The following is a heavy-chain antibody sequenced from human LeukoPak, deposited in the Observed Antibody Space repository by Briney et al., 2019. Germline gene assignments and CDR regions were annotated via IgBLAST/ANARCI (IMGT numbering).Heavy chain of an antibody. V-gene: IGHV3-23*01. CDR2: IKGSGEST. CDR3: AKIHWPNNDIFFDL. J-gene: IGHJ4*02. Sequence: GGSLRLSRVASGFTFSSYAMNWVRQAPGKGLEWVSTIKGSGESTYYAVSVRGRFTITRDNSQNTMYLQMNGLRAEDTAVYFCAKIHWPNNDIFFDLWGQGTLVTVSS. CDR1: GFTFSSYA. D-gene: IGHD3-9*01.